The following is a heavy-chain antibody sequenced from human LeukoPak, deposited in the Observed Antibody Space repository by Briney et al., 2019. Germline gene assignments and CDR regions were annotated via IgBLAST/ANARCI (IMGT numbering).Heavy chain of an antibody. D-gene: IGHD6-13*01. CDR1: GFIVSSNS. Sequence: PGGSLRLSCAASGFIVSSNSMTWVRQAPGKGLEWVSAISGSGGSTYYADSVKGRFTISRDNSKNTLYLQMNSLRAEDTAVYYCAKDWAAAGTSAFDIWGQGTMVTVSS. CDR3: AKDWAAAGTSAFDI. CDR2: ISGSGGST. J-gene: IGHJ3*02. V-gene: IGHV3-23*01.